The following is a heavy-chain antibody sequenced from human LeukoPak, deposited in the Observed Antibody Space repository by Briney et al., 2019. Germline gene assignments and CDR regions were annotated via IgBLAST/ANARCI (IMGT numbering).Heavy chain of an antibody. Sequence: PSETLSLTCTVSGGSIISSSYYWGWIRQPPGKGLEWIGSIYYSGSTYYNPSLKSRVTISVDTSKNQFSLKLSSVTAADTAVYYCARRSGDPDDAFDIWGQGTMVTVSS. V-gene: IGHV4-39*01. J-gene: IGHJ3*02. D-gene: IGHD2-21*02. CDR1: GGSIISSSYY. CDR3: ARRSGDPDDAFDI. CDR2: IYYSGST.